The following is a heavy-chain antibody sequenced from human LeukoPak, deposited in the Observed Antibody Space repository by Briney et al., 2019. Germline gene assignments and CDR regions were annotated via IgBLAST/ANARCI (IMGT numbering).Heavy chain of an antibody. D-gene: IGHD3-10*01. Sequence: SETLSLTCTVSGGSISSSSYYWGWIRQPPGKGLEWIGSIYYSGSTYYNPSLKSRVTISVDTSKNQFSLKLSSVTAADTAVYYCARAHGDVSYQPLWFGELLSLSWFDPWGQGTLVTVSS. CDR2: IYYSGST. V-gene: IGHV4-39*07. CDR3: ARAHGDVSYQPLWFGELLSLSWFDP. CDR1: GGSISSSSYY. J-gene: IGHJ5*02.